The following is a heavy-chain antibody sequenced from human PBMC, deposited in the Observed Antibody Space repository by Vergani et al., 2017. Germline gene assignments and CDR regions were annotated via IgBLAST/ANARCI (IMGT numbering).Heavy chain of an antibody. D-gene: IGHD6-6*01. J-gene: IGHJ4*02. CDR3: AKMDRSIAARPYDY. V-gene: IGHV3-23*01. CDR1: GFTFSSHA. CDR2: ISGSGGST. Sequence: EVQLLQSEGAVVQPGGSLRLSCVASGFTFSSHAMSWVRQAPGKGLEWVSAISGSGGSTYYADSVKGRFTISRDNSKNTLYLQMNSLRAEDTAVYYCAKMDRSIAARPYDYWGQGTLVTVSS.